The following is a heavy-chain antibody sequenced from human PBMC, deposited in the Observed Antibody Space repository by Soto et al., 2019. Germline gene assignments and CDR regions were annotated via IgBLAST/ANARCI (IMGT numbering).Heavy chain of an antibody. CDR1: GYTFTTYG. V-gene: IGHV1-18*01. CDR2: ISAYNGNT. J-gene: IGHJ6*02. CDR3: ARQQWLYYYYGMDV. Sequence: ASVKVSCKASGYTFTTYGSSWVRQAPGQGLEWMGWISAYNGNTNYAQKIQGRVTMTTDTSTSTAYMELRSLRSDVTAVYYCARQQWLYYYYGMDVWGQGTTVTVSS. D-gene: IGHD6-19*01.